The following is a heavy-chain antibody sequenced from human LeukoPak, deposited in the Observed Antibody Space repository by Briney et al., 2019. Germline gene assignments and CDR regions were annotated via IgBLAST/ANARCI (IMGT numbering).Heavy chain of an antibody. CDR3: AKNYYGSGSYYTIDY. Sequence: SGGSLRLSCAASGFTFSSHWMHWVRQAPGKGLVWVSRINSDGSITSYADSVKGRFTISRDNAKNTLYLQMNSLRAEDTAVYYCAKNYYGSGSYYTIDYWGQGTLVTVSS. V-gene: IGHV3-74*01. D-gene: IGHD3-10*01. CDR1: GFTFSSHW. J-gene: IGHJ4*02. CDR2: INSDGSIT.